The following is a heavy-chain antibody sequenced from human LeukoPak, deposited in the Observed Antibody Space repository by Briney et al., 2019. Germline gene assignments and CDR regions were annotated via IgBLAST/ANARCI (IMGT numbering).Heavy chain of an antibody. CDR3: ARGVTGGWYGDFQH. V-gene: IGHV4-39*07. D-gene: IGHD6-19*01. CDR2: ISYSGST. J-gene: IGHJ1*01. Sequence: SETLSLTCTVSGGSISSSNYNWGWIRQSPGKGLEWIGTISYSGSTYYNPSLKSRVTISVDTSKNQFSLKLSSVTAADTAVYYCARGVTGGWYGDFQHWGQGTLVTVSS. CDR1: GGSISSSNYN.